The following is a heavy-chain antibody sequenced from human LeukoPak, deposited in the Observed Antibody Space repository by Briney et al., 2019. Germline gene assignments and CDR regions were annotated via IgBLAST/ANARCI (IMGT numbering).Heavy chain of an antibody. D-gene: IGHD2-2*01. CDR3: AREKQDVIVVVPAATNYGMDV. J-gene: IGHJ6*02. CDR2: INHSGST. CDR1: GGSFSGYY. V-gene: IGHV4-34*01. Sequence: SETLSLTCAVYGGSFSGYYWSWIRQPPGKGLEWIGEINHSGSTNYNPSLKSRVTISVGTSKNQFSLKLSSVTAADTAVYYCAREKQDVIVVVPAATNYGMDVWGQGTTVTVSS.